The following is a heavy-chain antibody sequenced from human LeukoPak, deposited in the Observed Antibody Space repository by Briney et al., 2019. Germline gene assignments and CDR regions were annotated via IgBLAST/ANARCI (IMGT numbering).Heavy chain of an antibody. CDR1: GYSFTSYW. J-gene: IGHJ6*02. D-gene: IGHD2-2*01. CDR3: ARLKDCSSTSCPYGMGV. CDR2: IYPGDSDT. V-gene: IGHV5-51*01. Sequence: GESLKISCKGSGYSFTSYWIGWVRQMPGKGLEWMGIIYPGDSDTRYSPSFQGQVTISADKSISTAYLQWSSLKASDTAMYYCARLKDCSSTSCPYGMGVWGQGTTVTVSS.